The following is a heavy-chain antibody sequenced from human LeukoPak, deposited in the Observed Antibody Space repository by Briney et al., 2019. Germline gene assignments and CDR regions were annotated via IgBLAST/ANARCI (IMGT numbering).Heavy chain of an antibody. CDR1: GGSIISYY. V-gene: IGHV4-59*01. J-gene: IGHJ4*02. CDR3: ARESTVACTGIDY. CDR2: IYYSGST. Sequence: SGTLSIPSTVAGGSIISYYWSWIRQPPGKGLEWIGYIYYSGSTNHNPSLKSRVTISVDTSKNQFSLKLSSVTAADTAVYYCARESTVACTGIDYWGQGTLVTVSS. D-gene: IGHD6-19*01.